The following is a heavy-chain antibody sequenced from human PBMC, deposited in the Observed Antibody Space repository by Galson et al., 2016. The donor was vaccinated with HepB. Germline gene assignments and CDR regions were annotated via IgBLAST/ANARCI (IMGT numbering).Heavy chain of an antibody. J-gene: IGHJ3*02. D-gene: IGHD3-22*01. CDR3: ARQDYYASSGYIDALDI. Sequence: SLRLSCAASGFTFSSDGMHWVRQAPGKGLEWVAVISHDGSEKKYADSVKGRFTVSRDNSKNTLYLQMNSLRAEDTAVYYCARQDYYASSGYIDALDIWGQGTMGIVSS. CDR1: GFTFSSDG. V-gene: IGHV3-30*03. CDR2: ISHDGSEK.